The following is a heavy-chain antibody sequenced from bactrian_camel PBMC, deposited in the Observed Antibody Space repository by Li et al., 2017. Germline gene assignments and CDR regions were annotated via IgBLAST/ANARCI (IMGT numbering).Heavy chain of an antibody. V-gene: IGHV3S19*01. CDR2: IHTGDGST. CDR1: GFTFGTHR. Sequence: DVQLVESGGGLVQPGGSLRLSCEATGFTFGTHRMSWVRQAPGKGLEWVSSIHTGDGSTNSADSVKGRFTISRDNTKNMLYLQMNSLKSEDTALYYCAADFSAGPCGGGRWFKRMRREFDDWGQGTQVTVS. CDR3: AADFSAGPCGGGRWFKRMRREFDD. D-gene: IGHD1*01. J-gene: IGHJ4*01.